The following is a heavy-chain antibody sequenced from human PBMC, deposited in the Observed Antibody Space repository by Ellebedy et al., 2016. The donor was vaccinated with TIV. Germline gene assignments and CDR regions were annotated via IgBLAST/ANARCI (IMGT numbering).Heavy chain of an antibody. Sequence: PGGSLRLSCAASGFTFSSYAMSWVRQAPGKGLEWVSAISGSGGSTYYADSVKGRFTISRDNSKNTLYLQMTSLRAEDTAVYYCATKYYYDSSGYQGDAFDIWGQGTMVTVSS. V-gene: IGHV3-23*01. CDR2: ISGSGGST. CDR3: ATKYYYDSSGYQGDAFDI. CDR1: GFTFSSYA. J-gene: IGHJ3*02. D-gene: IGHD3-22*01.